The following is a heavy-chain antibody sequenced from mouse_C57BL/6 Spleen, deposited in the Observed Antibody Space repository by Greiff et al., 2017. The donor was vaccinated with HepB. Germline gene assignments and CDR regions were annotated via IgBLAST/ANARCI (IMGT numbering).Heavy chain of an antibody. CDR2: IDPNSGGT. CDR1: GYTFTSYW. J-gene: IGHJ4*01. CDR3: ARGEYYNNYGGYAMGY. V-gene: IGHV1-72*01. D-gene: IGHD2-5*01. Sequence: VQLQQPGAELVKPGASVKLSCKASGYTFTSYWMHWVQQRPGRGLEWIGRIDPNSGGTKYNEKFKSKATLTVDKPTSTAYMQLSSLTSEDSAVYYCARGEYYNNYGGYAMGYWGQGTSVTVSS.